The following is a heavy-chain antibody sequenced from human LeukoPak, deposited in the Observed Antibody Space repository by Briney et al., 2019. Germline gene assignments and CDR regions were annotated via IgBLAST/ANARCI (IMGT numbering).Heavy chain of an antibody. D-gene: IGHD1-1*01. J-gene: IGHJ5*02. CDR3: AGLTTANNWFDP. CDR1: GYTFTGYY. V-gene: IGHV1-2*02. CDR2: INPNSGGA. Sequence: APVKVSCKASGYTFTGYYMHWVRQAPGQGLEWMGWINPNSGGANYAQKFQGRVTMTRDTSISTAYMELSRLRSDDTAVYYCAGLTTANNWFDPWGQGTLVTVSS.